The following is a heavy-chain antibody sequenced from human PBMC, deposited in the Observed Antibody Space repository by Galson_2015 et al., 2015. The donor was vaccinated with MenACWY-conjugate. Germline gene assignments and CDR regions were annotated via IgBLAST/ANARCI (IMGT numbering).Heavy chain of an antibody. CDR1: GYTLTEIS. Sequence: SVKVSCKVSGYTLTEISIHWVRQAPGKGLEWMRGFDPDHSNIKYAQKFQGRVTMTEDTSTDTAYMELSSLRSEDTAVYYCATPLWVGELSGGRTFDYWGRGTLVTVSS. CDR2: FDPDHSNI. CDR3: ATPLWVGELSGGRTFDY. J-gene: IGHJ4*02. D-gene: IGHD3-10*01. V-gene: IGHV1-24*01.